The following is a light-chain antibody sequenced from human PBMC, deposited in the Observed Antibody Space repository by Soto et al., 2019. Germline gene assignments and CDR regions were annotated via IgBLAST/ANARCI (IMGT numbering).Light chain of an antibody. V-gene: IGLV2-14*01. Sequence: QSVRTQPASLSGSPGQSIPISCTGTSGDVGGYNYVSWYQQHPGKAPKLMIYEVSNRPSGVSNRFSGSKYGNTASLTISGLQAEDEADYYCSSYTSSSTPYVFGTGTKVTVL. CDR2: EVS. CDR3: SSYTSSSTPYV. J-gene: IGLJ1*01. CDR1: SGDVGGYNY.